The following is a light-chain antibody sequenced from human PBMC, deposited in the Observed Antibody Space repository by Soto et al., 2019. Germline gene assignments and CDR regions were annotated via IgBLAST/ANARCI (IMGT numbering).Light chain of an antibody. CDR2: ASS. V-gene: IGKV1-39*01. Sequence: DIQMTQSPSSLSASVGDRVTITCRASQSISTYLNWYQQKPGKAPKLLIYASSRLQSGVPSRFSGSGSGTDFTLTISSLQPEDFATYYCQQSYSNSMYTFGQGTKLEIK. J-gene: IGKJ2*01. CDR1: QSISTY. CDR3: QQSYSNSMYT.